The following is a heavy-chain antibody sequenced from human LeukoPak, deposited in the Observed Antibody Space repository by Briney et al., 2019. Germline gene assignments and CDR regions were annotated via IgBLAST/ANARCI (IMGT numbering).Heavy chain of an antibody. CDR3: ARDHGDNAFDI. J-gene: IGHJ3*02. Sequence: ASVKVSCKASGYTFTNYYIHWVRQAPGQGLEWMGWINSNRGGTNYAQKFQGRVTMTRDTSISTAYMELRSVRSDDTAVYYCARDHGDNAFDIWGPGTMVTVSS. D-gene: IGHD3-3*01. V-gene: IGHV1-2*02. CDR1: GYTFTNYY. CDR2: INSNRGGT.